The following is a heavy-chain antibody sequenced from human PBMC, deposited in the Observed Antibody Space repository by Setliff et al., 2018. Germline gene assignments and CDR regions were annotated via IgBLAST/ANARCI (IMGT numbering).Heavy chain of an antibody. CDR1: GFTFNQYW. V-gene: IGHV3-7*03. J-gene: IGHJ5*01. CDR3: AKDPNGDFVGAFDS. CDR2: IDPDGIGK. Sequence: GGSLRLSCAASGFTFNQYWMTWVRQAPGKGLEWVANIDPDGIGKYYIDSVRGRFTISRDNAKNTIYLQMNSLRAEDTAKYYCAKDPNGDFVGAFDSWGRGTLVTVSS. D-gene: IGHD2-21*02.